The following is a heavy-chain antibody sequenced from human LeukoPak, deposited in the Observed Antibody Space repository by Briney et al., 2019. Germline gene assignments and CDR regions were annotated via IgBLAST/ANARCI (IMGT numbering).Heavy chain of an antibody. Sequence: GGSLRLSCAASRFTFSSYSMNWVRQAPGKGLEWVAFIRYDGSNKYYADSVKGRFTISRDNSKNTLYLQMNSLRAEDTAVYYCAKHLRPHTAMAPLDYWGQGTLVTVSS. D-gene: IGHD5-18*01. CDR3: AKHLRPHTAMAPLDY. V-gene: IGHV3-30*02. CDR1: RFTFSSYS. J-gene: IGHJ4*02. CDR2: IRYDGSNK.